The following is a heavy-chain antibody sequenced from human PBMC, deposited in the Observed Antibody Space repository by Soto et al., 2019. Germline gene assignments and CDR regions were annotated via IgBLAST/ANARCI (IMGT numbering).Heavy chain of an antibody. CDR3: ARGGGTGMPTRYNYGMDV. J-gene: IGHJ6*02. CDR1: GGSFSGYY. CDR2: INHSGST. V-gene: IGHV4-34*01. Sequence: PSETLSLTCAVYGGSFSGYYWSWIRQPPGNGLEWIGEINHSGSTNYNPSLKSRVTISVDTSKNQFSLKLSSVTAADTAVYYCARGGGTGMPTRYNYGMDVWGQGTTVTVSS. D-gene: IGHD2-2*01.